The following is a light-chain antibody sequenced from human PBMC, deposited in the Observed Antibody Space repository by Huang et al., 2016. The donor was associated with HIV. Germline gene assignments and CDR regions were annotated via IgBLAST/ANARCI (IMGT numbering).Light chain of an antibody. CDR3: HQRHNWLT. Sequence: EVVLTQSPATVSVSPGQGATLSCRAIQRDDISVAWYHQKPGQSPRLLIYGASERAAGTPVRFSGSGSGTHFTLTISSLEPDDVGVYYCHQRHNWLTFGGGTKVEI. CDR1: QRDDIS. J-gene: IGKJ4*01. V-gene: IGKV3-11*01. CDR2: GAS.